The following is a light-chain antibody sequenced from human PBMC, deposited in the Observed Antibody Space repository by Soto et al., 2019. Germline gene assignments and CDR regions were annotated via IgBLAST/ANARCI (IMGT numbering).Light chain of an antibody. CDR1: QSVSSSY. Sequence: EIVLTQSPGTLSLSPGERATLSCRASQSVSSSYLTWYQQKPSQAPRLLIYGASSRATGIPDRFSGSGSGTDFTLTISSLEPEDFAVYYCQQYGSSSITFGQGTRLEIK. J-gene: IGKJ5*01. CDR3: QQYGSSSIT. CDR2: GAS. V-gene: IGKV3-20*01.